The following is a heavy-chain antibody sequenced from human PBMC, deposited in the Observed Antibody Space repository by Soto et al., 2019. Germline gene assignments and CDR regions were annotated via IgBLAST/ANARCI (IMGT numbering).Heavy chain of an antibody. CDR3: ARGDSLFGVVMGGPSFDS. J-gene: IGHJ5*01. V-gene: IGHV3-11*01. CDR2: INNGGETI. CDR1: GFTFSDYY. Sequence: ALRPFCGPSGFTFSDYYMSWIRQAPGKGLEWVSYINNGGETIYYADSGKGRFTMSRDNAKNSVCLQMNSLRAEATAVYYCARGDSLFGVVMGGPSFDSWGGVPLVTVSS. D-gene: IGHD3-3*01.